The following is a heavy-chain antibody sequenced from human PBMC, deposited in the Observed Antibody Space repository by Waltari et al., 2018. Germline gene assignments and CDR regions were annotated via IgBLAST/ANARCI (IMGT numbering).Heavy chain of an antibody. Sequence: QLQLQESGPGLVKPSETLSLTCIFSSGSITTSNFYCVWIRQPPGKGLGGMGGISYRRGTNYTPSLKSRVTISAETSKNQFSLKLTSVTAADTAVYYCARRVIDSWGVGSPPDNWGQGTLVTVSS. CDR3: ARRVIDSWGVGSPPDN. CDR1: SGSITTSNFY. J-gene: IGHJ4*02. V-gene: IGHV4-39*01. CDR2: ISYRRGT. D-gene: IGHD3-3*01.